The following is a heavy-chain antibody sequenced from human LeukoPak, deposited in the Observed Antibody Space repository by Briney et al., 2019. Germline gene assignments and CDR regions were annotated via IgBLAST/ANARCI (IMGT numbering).Heavy chain of an antibody. CDR3: AKDWGYTTMVSYYFDY. J-gene: IGHJ4*02. V-gene: IGHV3-33*06. D-gene: IGHD5-18*01. CDR1: GYTFSGYG. Sequence: GRSLRLSCAASGYTFSGYGMHWVRQAPDKGREWVAVIWYDGNNKYYAESVKGRFTISRDNSKNTLYLQMNSLRAEDTALYYSAKDWGYTTMVSYYFDYWGQGALVTVSS. CDR2: IWYDGNNK.